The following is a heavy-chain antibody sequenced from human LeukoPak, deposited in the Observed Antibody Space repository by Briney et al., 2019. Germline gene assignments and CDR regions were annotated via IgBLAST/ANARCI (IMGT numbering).Heavy chain of an antibody. J-gene: IGHJ6*03. CDR1: GYTFTGYY. V-gene: IGHV1-2*02. CDR3: ARDTYPDIVDYCMDV. D-gene: IGHD2-15*01. Sequence: GASVKVSCKASGYTFTGYYMHWVRQAPGQGLEWMGWINPNSGGTNYAQKFQGRVTMTRGTSISTAYMELSRLRSDDTAVYYCARDTYPDIVDYCMDVWGKGTTVTVSS. CDR2: INPNSGGT.